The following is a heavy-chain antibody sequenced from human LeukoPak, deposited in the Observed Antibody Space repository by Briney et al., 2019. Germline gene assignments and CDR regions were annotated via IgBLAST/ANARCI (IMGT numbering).Heavy chain of an antibody. V-gene: IGHV1-18*01. J-gene: IGHJ4*02. CDR3: ARVFYLPVIATSYHQDY. CDR1: GYTFTSYG. CDR2: ISAYNGNT. D-gene: IGHD1-26*01. Sequence: ASVKVSCKASGYTFTSYGISWVRQAPGQGLEWMGWISAYNGNTNYAQKLQGRVTMTTDTSTSTAYMELRSLRSDDTAVYYCARVFYLPVIATSYHQDYWGQGTLVTVSS.